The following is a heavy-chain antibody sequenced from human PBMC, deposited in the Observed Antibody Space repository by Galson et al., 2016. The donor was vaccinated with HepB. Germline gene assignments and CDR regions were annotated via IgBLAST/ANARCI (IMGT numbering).Heavy chain of an antibody. D-gene: IGHD5-12*01. V-gene: IGHV1-2*02. CDR3: ARAWDSGYDLGLDY. J-gene: IGHJ4*02. CDR1: GYTFTGYY. CDR2: INPKTGGT. Sequence: SVKVSCKASGYTFTGYYIYWVRQAAGQGLEWMGWINPKTGGTNYAQTFQGRVTVTRDTSITTSYMELRRLRSDDTAIYFCARAWDSGYDLGLDYRGQGTLVTVSS.